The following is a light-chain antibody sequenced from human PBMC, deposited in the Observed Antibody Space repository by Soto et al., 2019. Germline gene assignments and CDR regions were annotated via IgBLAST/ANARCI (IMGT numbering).Light chain of an antibody. CDR2: EVS. J-gene: IGLJ3*02. Sequence: QSALTQPASVSGSPGQSITISCTGTSSDIGRYNLVSWYQQYPGKAPKLMIYEVSKRPSGVSNRFSGSKSGNTASLTISGLQAEDEADYYCCSYAGSSTFNWVFGGGTKLTVL. CDR1: SSDIGRYNL. V-gene: IGLV2-23*02. CDR3: CSYAGSSTFNWV.